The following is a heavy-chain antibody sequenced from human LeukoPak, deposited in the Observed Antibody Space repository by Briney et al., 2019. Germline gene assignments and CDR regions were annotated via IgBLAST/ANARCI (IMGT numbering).Heavy chain of an antibody. CDR2: IRYDGSNK. CDR1: GFTFSNNG. Sequence: PGGSLRLSCAASGFTFSNNGMHWVRQAPGKGLEWVAFIRYDGSNKYYVDSMKGRFTISRDNSKSTLYLQMNSLSAEDTAVYYCAKERAQYTYGPYYFDYWGQGTLVTVSS. V-gene: IGHV3-30*02. J-gene: IGHJ4*02. CDR3: AKERAQYTYGPYYFDY. D-gene: IGHD5-18*01.